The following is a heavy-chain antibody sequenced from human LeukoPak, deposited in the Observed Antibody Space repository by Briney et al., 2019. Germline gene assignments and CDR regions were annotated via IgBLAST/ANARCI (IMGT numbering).Heavy chain of an antibody. CDR1: GGTFSSYA. CDR2: IIPIFGMA. Sequence: SVKVSCQASGGTFSSYAISWVRQAPGQGLQGMGRIIPIFGMANYAQKFQGRVTITADKSTSTAYMELSSLRSEDTAVYYCASLDGYCSGGSCYSPHYSGMDVWGQGTTVTVSS. D-gene: IGHD2-15*01. J-gene: IGHJ6*02. CDR3: ASLDGYCSGGSCYSPHYSGMDV. V-gene: IGHV1-69*04.